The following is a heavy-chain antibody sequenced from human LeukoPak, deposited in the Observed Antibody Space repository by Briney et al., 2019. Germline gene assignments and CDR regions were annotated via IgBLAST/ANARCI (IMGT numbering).Heavy chain of an antibody. J-gene: IGHJ6*03. D-gene: IGHD1-1*01. CDR3: ARVLRLERPYYYYYMDV. CDR2: IKQDGSEK. CDR1: GFTFSSYW. Sequence: GGSLRLSCAASGFTFSSYWMHWVRQAPGKGLEWVANIKQDGSEKYYVDSVKGRFTISRDNAKNSLYLQMNSLRAEDTAVYYCARVLRLERPYYYYYMDVWGKGTTVTVSS. V-gene: IGHV3-7*01.